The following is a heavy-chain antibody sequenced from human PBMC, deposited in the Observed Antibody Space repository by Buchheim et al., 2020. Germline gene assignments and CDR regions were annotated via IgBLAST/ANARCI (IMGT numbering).Heavy chain of an antibody. CDR2: IYYSGST. J-gene: IGHJ4*02. D-gene: IGHD3-22*01. V-gene: IGHV4-39*01. Sequence: QLQLQESGPGLVKPSEALSLTCTVSGGSISSSSYYWGWIRQPPGKGLEWIGSIYYSGSTYYNPSLKSRVTISVDTSKNQFSLKLSSVTAADTAVYYCARLENDSSGYYGIYWGQGTL. CDR1: GGSISSSSYY. CDR3: ARLENDSSGYYGIY.